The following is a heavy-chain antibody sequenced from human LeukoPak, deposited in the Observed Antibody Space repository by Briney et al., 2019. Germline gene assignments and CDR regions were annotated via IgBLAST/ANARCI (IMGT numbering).Heavy chain of an antibody. D-gene: IGHD3-9*01. CDR3: AKDHYDLLTGYYPIFDY. J-gene: IGHJ4*02. Sequence: GGSLRLSCAASGFTFSTYAMNWVRQAPGKGLEWVSDISGGGDTTYYADSVKGRFAISRDNSKNTLYLQMNSLRAEDTAIYYCAKDHYDLLTGYYPIFDYXGQGTLVXVS. CDR1: GFTFSTYA. CDR2: ISGGGDTT. V-gene: IGHV3-23*01.